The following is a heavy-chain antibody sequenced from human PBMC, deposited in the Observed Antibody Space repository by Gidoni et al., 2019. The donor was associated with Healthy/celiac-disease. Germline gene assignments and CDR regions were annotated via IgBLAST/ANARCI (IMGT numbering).Heavy chain of an antibody. CDR1: GGTFSSYT. D-gene: IGHD1-26*01. J-gene: IGHJ5*02. CDR2: IHPILGLA. CDR3: ARGHRGGYWSSSAWFDP. V-gene: IGHV1-69*02. Sequence: QVQLVQSVAEVKKPGSAVKVSCKASGGTFSSYTISWVRQAPGQGLEWMGRIHPILGLANYAQKFQGRVTITADKYTRTAYMELSSLRSEDTAVYYCARGHRGGYWSSSAWFDPRGQGTLVTVSS.